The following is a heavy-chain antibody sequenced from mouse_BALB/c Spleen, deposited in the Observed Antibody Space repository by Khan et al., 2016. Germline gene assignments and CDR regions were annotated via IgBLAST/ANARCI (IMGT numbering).Heavy chain of an antibody. J-gene: IGHJ4*01. Sequence: QVQLQQSGAELARPGASVKLSCKASGYTFTSYWMQWVKQRPGQGLEWIGAIYPGDGDTRYTQKFKGKATLNADKSSSTAYMQLSSLASEDSAVYYCARSGSKYAMDYWGQGTSVTVSS. CDR3: ARSGSKYAMDY. D-gene: IGHD3-1*01. CDR1: GYTFTSYW. V-gene: IGHV1-87*01. CDR2: IYPGDGDT.